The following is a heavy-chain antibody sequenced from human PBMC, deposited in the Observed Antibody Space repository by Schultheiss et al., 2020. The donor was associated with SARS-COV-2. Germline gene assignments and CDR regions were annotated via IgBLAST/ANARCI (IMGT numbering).Heavy chain of an antibody. Sequence: GGSLRLSCKNSGDSFTSYWIGWVRQMPGKGLEWMGIIYPGDSDTRYSPSFQGQVTISADKSISTAYLQWSSLKASDTAMYYCARHSSGWYHLLDYWGQGTLVTVSS. CDR3: ARHSSGWYHLLDY. V-gene: IGHV5-51*01. D-gene: IGHD6-19*01. CDR2: IYPGDSDT. J-gene: IGHJ4*02. CDR1: GDSFTSYW.